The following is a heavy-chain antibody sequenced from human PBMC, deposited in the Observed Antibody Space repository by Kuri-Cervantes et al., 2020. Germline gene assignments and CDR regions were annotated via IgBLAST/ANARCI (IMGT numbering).Heavy chain of an antibody. CDR3: ARLITMIVVPPRSNAFDI. V-gene: IGHV3-23*01. CDR1: GFAFSSYW. Sequence: ETLSLTCAASGFAFSSYWMSWVRQAPGKGLEWVSAISGSGGSTYYADSVKGRFTISRDNSKNTLYLQMNSLRAGDTAVYYCARLITMIVVPPRSNAFDIWGQGTMVTVSS. CDR2: ISGSGGST. J-gene: IGHJ3*02. D-gene: IGHD3-22*01.